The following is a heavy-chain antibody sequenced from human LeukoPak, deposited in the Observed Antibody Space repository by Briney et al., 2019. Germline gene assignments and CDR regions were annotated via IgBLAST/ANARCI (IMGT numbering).Heavy chain of an antibody. CDR3: AKDLVAGSYLEYFQH. CDR2: ISGSGGST. J-gene: IGHJ1*01. V-gene: IGHV3-23*01. Sequence: GGSLRLSCAASGFTFSSYDMSWVRQAPGKGLEWVSAISGSGGSTYYADSVKGRFTISRDNSKNTLYLQMNSLRAEDTAVYYCAKDLVAGSYLEYFQHWGQGTLVTVSS. CDR1: GFTFSSYD. D-gene: IGHD3-10*01.